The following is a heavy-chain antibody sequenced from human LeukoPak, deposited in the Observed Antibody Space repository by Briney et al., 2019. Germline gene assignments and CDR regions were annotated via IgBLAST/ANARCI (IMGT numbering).Heavy chain of an antibody. V-gene: IGHV5-51*01. D-gene: IGHD2-15*01. CDR2: IYPGDSDT. CDR3: ASSDCSGGSCYSSLDY. J-gene: IGHJ4*02. Sequence: GESLKISCKGSGYSFTSYWIGWVRQMPGKGLEWMGIIYPGDSDTRYSPSFQGQVTISADKSISTAYLQWSSLKASDTAMYYCASSDCSGGSCYSSLDYWGQGTLVTASS. CDR1: GYSFTSYW.